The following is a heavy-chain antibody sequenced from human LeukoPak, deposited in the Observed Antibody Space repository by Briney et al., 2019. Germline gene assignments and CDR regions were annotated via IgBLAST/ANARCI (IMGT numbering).Heavy chain of an antibody. CDR1: GYTLTDYY. D-gene: IGHD1-26*01. J-gene: IGHJ4*02. Sequence: ASVKVSCKASGYTLTDYYMHWVRQAPGQGLEWMGWISPNSGGTNYAQNFQGRVTMARDTSVSTAYMELRSLRSDDTAVYYCARDPDGSDDFDYWGQGTLVTVSS. CDR2: ISPNSGGT. CDR3: ARDPDGSDDFDY. V-gene: IGHV1-2*02.